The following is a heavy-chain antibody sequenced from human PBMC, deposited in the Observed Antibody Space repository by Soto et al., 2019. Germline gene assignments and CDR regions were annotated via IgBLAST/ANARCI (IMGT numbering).Heavy chain of an antibody. D-gene: IGHD3-16*01. V-gene: IGHV1-18*01. CDR3: AGGGTPFDY. CDR2: ISAYNGNT. Sequence: QVQLVQSGAEVKKPGASVKVSCKTSGYTFTNFGLSWVRQAPGQGLEWMGWISAYNGNTNYAQNFQYKVTITPETSTSTAYMALWSLRSDDTAVYYCAGGGTPFDYWGQGTLVTVSS. J-gene: IGHJ4*02. CDR1: GYTFTNFG.